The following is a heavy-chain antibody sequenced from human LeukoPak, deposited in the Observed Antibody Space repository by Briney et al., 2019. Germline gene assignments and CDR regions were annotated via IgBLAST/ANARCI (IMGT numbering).Heavy chain of an antibody. D-gene: IGHD3-10*01. CDR3: ARELGLGSYYFDY. Sequence: SETLSLTCAVSGGSISSSNWWSWVRPPPGKGLEWIGEIYHSGSTNYNPSLKSRVTISVDKSKNQFSLKLSSVTAADTAVYYCARELGLGSYYFDYWGQGTLVTVSS. CDR2: IYHSGST. V-gene: IGHV4-4*02. J-gene: IGHJ4*02. CDR1: GGSISSSNW.